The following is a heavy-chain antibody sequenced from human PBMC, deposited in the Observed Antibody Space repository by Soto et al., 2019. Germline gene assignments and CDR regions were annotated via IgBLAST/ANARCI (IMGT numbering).Heavy chain of an antibody. V-gene: IGHV4-31*01. CDR3: ARVRANQLLGGFDP. CDR1: GGSISSGGYY. Sequence: QVQLQESGPGLVKPSQTLSLTCTVSGGSISSGGYYWSWIRQHPGKGLEWIGHIYHSGTTYYNRSLKSPLTISVATSKTQFPPQQTPVPAADRGLYYCARVRANQLLGGFDPWGPGPRVTASS. CDR2: IYHSGTT. D-gene: IGHD2-2*01. J-gene: IGHJ5*02.